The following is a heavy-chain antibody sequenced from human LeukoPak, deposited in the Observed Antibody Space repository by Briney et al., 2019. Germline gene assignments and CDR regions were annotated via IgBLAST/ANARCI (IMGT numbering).Heavy chain of an antibody. Sequence: SETLSLTCAVYGGSFSGYYWSWIRQPPGKGLEWIGEINHSGSTNYNPSLKSRVTISVDTSKNQFSLKLSSVTAADTAVYYCARVARSSSRNYYYYYMDVWGKGTTVTVSS. CDR1: GGSFSGYY. CDR3: ARVARSSSRNYYYYYMDV. V-gene: IGHV4-34*01. D-gene: IGHD6-13*01. CDR2: INHSGST. J-gene: IGHJ6*03.